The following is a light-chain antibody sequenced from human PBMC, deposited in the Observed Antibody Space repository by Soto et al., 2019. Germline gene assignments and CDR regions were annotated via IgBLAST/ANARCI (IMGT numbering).Light chain of an antibody. CDR1: SGSVSTSYY. J-gene: IGLJ2*01. CDR3: VLYMGSGISGV. Sequence: QTVVTQEPSFSVSPGGTVPLTCGLSSGSVSTSYYPSWYQQTPGQAPRTLICNTNTRSSGVPDRFSGSILGNKAALTITGAQADDESDYYCVLYMGSGISGVFGGGTKLTVL. V-gene: IGLV8-61*01. CDR2: NTN.